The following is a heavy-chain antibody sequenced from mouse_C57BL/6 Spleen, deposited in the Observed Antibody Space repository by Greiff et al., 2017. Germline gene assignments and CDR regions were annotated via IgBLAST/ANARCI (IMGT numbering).Heavy chain of an antibody. CDR3: ARQIDYDYDGYWYFEV. V-gene: IGHV1-62-2*01. CDR2: FYPGSGSI. J-gene: IGHJ1*03. D-gene: IGHD2-4*01. Sequence: QVQLQQSGAELVKPGASVKLSCKASGYTFTEYTIHWVKQRSGQGLEWIGWFYPGSGSIKYNEKFKDKATVTADKSSSTVYMELSRLTSEDSAVYFCARQIDYDYDGYWYFEVWGTGTTVTVSS. CDR1: GYTFTEYT.